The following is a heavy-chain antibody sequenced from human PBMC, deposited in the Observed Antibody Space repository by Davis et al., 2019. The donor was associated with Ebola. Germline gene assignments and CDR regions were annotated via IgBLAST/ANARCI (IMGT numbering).Heavy chain of an antibody. J-gene: IGHJ4*02. Sequence: ASVKVSCKASGYTFTNYYMHWVRQAPGQGLEWMGMINPNDGRTIYAQKFQGRVTVTRYTSTTTVYMDLSSLRSEDTAVYYCARAIYYYDSSGYSDYWGQGTLVTVSS. CDR2: INPNDGRT. V-gene: IGHV1-46*01. D-gene: IGHD3-22*01. CDR1: GYTFTNYY. CDR3: ARAIYYYDSSGYSDY.